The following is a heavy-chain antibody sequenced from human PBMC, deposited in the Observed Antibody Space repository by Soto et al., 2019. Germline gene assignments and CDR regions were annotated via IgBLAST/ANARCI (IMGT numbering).Heavy chain of an antibody. J-gene: IGHJ5*02. D-gene: IGHD3-9*01. V-gene: IGHV4-38-2*01. Sequence: SETLSLTCAVSGYSISSGYYWGWIRQPPGKGLEWIGSIYHSGSTYYNPSLKSRVTVSVDTSKNQFSLKLSSVTAADTAVYYCARVPILRYFDWLYPGWFDPWGQGTLVTVSS. CDR1: GYSISSGYY. CDR2: IYHSGST. CDR3: ARVPILRYFDWLYPGWFDP.